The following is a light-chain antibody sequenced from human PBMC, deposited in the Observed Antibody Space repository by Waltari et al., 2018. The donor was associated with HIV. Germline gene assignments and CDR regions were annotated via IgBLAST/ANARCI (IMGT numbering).Light chain of an antibody. V-gene: IGLV2-14*01. Sequence: QSALTRPASVSGSPGQSITISCTGTSSDIGRYNYVSWYQQHPGKAPKLMIYEVSQRPSGVSNRFSGSKSGNTASLTISGLQAEDEADYYCSSYTSSSLYVFGTGTKLTVL. J-gene: IGLJ1*01. CDR2: EVS. CDR3: SSYTSSSLYV. CDR1: SSDIGRYNY.